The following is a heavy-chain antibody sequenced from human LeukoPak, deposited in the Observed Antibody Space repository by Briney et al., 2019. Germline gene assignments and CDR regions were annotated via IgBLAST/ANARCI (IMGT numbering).Heavy chain of an antibody. V-gene: IGHV3-21*01. CDR3: ARELDIVVVPTGPFDY. CDR1: GFTFSSYS. J-gene: IGHJ4*02. Sequence: GGSLRLSCAASGFTFSSYSMNWVRQAPGKGLEWVSSISSSSSYIYYADSVKGRFTISRDNAKNSLYLQMNSLRAEDTAVNYCARELDIVVVPTGPFDYWGQGTLVTVSS. CDR2: ISSSSSYI. D-gene: IGHD2-2*03.